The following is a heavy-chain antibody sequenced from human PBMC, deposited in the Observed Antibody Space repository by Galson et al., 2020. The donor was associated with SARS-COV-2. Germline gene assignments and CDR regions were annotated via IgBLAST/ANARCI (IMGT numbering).Heavy chain of an antibody. CDR2: ISDIGGNT. V-gene: IGHV3-23*01. Sequence: GESLKISCAASGLTFNNYAMSWVRQARGKGLEWVSAISDIGGNTYYADSVKGRFTISRDNSKNTLYLQLNSLRADDTAVYYCVKDFDYWGQGALVTVSS. J-gene: IGHJ4*02. CDR1: GLTFNNYA. CDR3: VKDFDY.